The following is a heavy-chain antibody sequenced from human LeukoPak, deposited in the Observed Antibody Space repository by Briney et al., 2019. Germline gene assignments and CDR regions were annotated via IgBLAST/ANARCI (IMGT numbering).Heavy chain of an antibody. CDR3: ARDVSELGSSGYYPDY. V-gene: IGHV1-46*01. CDR1: GYTFTSYY. J-gene: IGHJ4*02. Sequence: GASVKVSCKASGYTFTSYYMHWVRQAPGQGLEWTGIINPSGGSTSYAQKFQGRVTMTRDTSTSTVYMELSSLRSEDTAVYYCARDVSELGSSGYYPDYWGQGTLVTVSS. CDR2: INPSGGST. D-gene: IGHD3-22*01.